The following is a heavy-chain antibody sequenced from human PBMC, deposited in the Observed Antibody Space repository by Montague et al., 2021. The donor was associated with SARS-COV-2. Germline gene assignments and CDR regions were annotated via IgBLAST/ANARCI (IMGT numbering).Heavy chain of an antibody. CDR2: INHSGTT. Sequence: SETLSLTCAVYGGSFSGYYWTWIRQSPGKGLEWIAKINHSGTTNYNFNPSLGSRVTISVDTSKSQFSLKLNSVTAADTGVYYCARWDPQTLTLIGLRGKSASDYWGQGTLVTVSS. CDR1: GGSFSGYY. V-gene: IGHV4-34*01. CDR3: ARWDPQTLTLIGLRGKSASDY. J-gene: IGHJ4*02. D-gene: IGHD4-23*01.